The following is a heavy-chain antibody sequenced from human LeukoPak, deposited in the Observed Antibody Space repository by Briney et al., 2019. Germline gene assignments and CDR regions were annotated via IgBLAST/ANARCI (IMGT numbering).Heavy chain of an antibody. CDR2: ISYDGSNK. J-gene: IGHJ6*04. CDR3: AKEVYCSSTSCYNYYYYGMDV. CDR1: GFTFSSYG. Sequence: PGRSLRLSCAASGFTFSSYGMHWVRQAPGKGLEWVAVISYDGSNKYYADSVKGRFTISRDNSKNTLYLQMNSPRAEDTAVYYCAKEVYCSSTSCYNYYYYGMDVWGKGTTATVSS. D-gene: IGHD2-2*02. V-gene: IGHV3-30*18.